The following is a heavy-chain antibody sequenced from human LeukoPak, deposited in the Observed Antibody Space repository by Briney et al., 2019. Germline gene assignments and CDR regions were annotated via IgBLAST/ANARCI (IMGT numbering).Heavy chain of an antibody. CDR3: GREGGARLGGGAFDI. CDR2: IYYSGST. Sequence: SETLSLTCTVSGGSISSGGYYWSWVRQHPGKGLEWIGYIYYSGSTYYNPPLKSRVTISVDTSKIQFSMKLSSVTVADTAVYYCGREGGARLGGGAFDIWGQGTMVTVSS. D-gene: IGHD3-16*01. V-gene: IGHV4-31*03. CDR1: GGSISSGGYY. J-gene: IGHJ3*02.